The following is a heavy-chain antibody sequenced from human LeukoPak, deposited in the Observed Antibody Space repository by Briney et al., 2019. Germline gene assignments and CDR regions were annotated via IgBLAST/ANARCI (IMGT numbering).Heavy chain of an antibody. V-gene: IGHV1-18*01. CDR3: ARAELETHYDYVWGSYHQGDFDY. Sequence: ASVKVSCKASGYTFTSYGISWVRQAPGQGLEWMGWISAYNGNANYAQKLQGRVTMTTDTSTSTAYMELRSLRSDDTAVYYCARAELETHYDYVWGSYHQGDFDYWGQGTLVTVSS. D-gene: IGHD3-16*02. CDR2: ISAYNGNA. CDR1: GYTFTSYG. J-gene: IGHJ4*02.